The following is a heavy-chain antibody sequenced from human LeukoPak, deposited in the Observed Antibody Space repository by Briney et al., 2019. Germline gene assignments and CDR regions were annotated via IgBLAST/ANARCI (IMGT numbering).Heavy chain of an antibody. V-gene: IGHV4-34*01. CDR3: ARDPEYSSSTGLLFDY. Sequence: SETLSLTCAVYGGSFSGYYWSWIRQPPGKGLEWIGEINHSGSTNSNPSLKSRVTISVDTSKNQFSLKLSSVTAADTAVYYCARDPEYSSSTGLLFDYWGQGTLVTVSS. CDR1: GGSFSGYY. J-gene: IGHJ4*02. D-gene: IGHD6-13*01. CDR2: INHSGST.